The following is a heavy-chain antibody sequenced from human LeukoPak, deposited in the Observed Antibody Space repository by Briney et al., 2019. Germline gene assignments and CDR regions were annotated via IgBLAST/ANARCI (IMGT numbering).Heavy chain of an antibody. CDR1: GFTFSSYW. CDR2: INTDGSST. V-gene: IGHV3-74*01. D-gene: IGHD3-22*01. Sequence: GGSLRLSCAASGFTFSSYWMHWVRQAPGKGLVWVSRINTDGSSTSYADSVKGRFTTSRDNAKNTLYLQMNSLRAEDTAVYYCAKGYYYDSSGLDYWGQGTLVTVSS. CDR3: AKGYYYDSSGLDY. J-gene: IGHJ4*02.